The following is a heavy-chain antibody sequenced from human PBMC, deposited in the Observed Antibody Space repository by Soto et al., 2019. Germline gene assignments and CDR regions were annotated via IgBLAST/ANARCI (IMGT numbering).Heavy chain of an antibody. D-gene: IGHD1-26*01. Sequence: QVQLVESGGGVVQPGKSLCLSCVASGFTFSSYGMHWVRQAPGKGLEWVALISYDGSQKYFGVSVKGRFTISRDNSKNTLYLEMNSLRGDDTALYYCVKEMAGSYYSAYHFDYWGQGTQVTVSS. CDR3: VKEMAGSYYSAYHFDY. CDR2: ISYDGSQK. J-gene: IGHJ4*02. V-gene: IGHV3-30*18. CDR1: GFTFSSYG.